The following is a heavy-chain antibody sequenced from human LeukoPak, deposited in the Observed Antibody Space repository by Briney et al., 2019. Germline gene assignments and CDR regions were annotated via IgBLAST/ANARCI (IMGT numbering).Heavy chain of an antibody. CDR2: ISASGIST. CDR1: GFTFSSYA. Sequence: GGSLRLSCAASGFTFSSYAMSWVRQAPRKGLEWVSTISASGISTYYADSVKGRFTISRDNSKNTLYLQMNSLRAEDTAVYYCAKSSSGTDNPVGFDPRGQGTLVTVSS. D-gene: IGHD3-22*01. J-gene: IGHJ5*02. V-gene: IGHV3-23*01. CDR3: AKSSSGTDNPVGFDP.